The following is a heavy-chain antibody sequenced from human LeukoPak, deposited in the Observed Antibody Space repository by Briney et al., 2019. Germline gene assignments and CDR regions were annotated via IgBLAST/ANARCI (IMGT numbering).Heavy chain of an antibody. CDR1: GYTFTGYY. Sequence: ASVKVSCKASGYTFTGYYMHWVRQAPGQGLEWMGWINPNSGGTNYAQKFQGRVTMTRDTSISTAYMELSRLRSDDTAVYYCARDCTVTVGVLDCYGMDVWGQGTTVTVSS. CDR2: INPNSGGT. J-gene: IGHJ6*02. CDR3: ARDCTVTVGVLDCYGMDV. V-gene: IGHV1-2*02. D-gene: IGHD4-17*01.